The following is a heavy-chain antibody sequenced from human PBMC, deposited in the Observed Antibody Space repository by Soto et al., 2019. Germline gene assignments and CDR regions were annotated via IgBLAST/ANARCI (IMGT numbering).Heavy chain of an antibody. D-gene: IGHD5-18*01. CDR1: GFTFSSYG. V-gene: IGHV3-30*18. CDR3: AKDLRGYSYGRTLDY. CDR2: ISYDGSNK. J-gene: IGHJ4*02. Sequence: GSLSLCCAGSGFTFSSYGMHWVRQPPGKGLEWVAVISYDGSNKYYADSVKGRFTISRDNSKNTLYLQMNSLRAEDTAVYYCAKDLRGYSYGRTLDYWGQGTLVTVSS.